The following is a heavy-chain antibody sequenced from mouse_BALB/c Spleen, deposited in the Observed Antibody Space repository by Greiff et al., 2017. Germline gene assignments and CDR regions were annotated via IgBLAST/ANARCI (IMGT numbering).Heavy chain of an antibody. CDR1: GFTFSDYY. D-gene: IGHD2-1*01. J-gene: IGHJ1*01. CDR2: ISDGGSYT. V-gene: IGHV5-4*02. Sequence: EVKLMESGGGLVKPGGSLKLSCAASGFTFSDYYMYWVRQTPEQRLEWVATISDGGSYTYYPDSVKGRFTISRDNAKNNRYLQMSSLKSEDTAMYYCARCGNYQYWYFDVWGEGTTVTVSS. CDR3: ARCGNYQYWYFDV.